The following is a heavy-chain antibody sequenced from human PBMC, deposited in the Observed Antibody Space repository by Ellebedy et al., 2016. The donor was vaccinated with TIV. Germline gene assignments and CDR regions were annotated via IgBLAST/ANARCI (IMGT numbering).Heavy chain of an antibody. CDR3: ARTSRYAYSSSCDY. J-gene: IGHJ4*02. V-gene: IGHV1-18*01. CDR1: GYTFMSYS. CDR2: VSGYNGNT. Sequence: AASVKVSCKASGYTFMSYSIAWVRQAPGQGLEWMGWVSGYNGNTNYAQKVQGRVTMTTDTSTNTAYMELRSLTSDDTAVKFCARTSRYAYSSSCDYWGQGTLVTVSS. D-gene: IGHD6-13*01.